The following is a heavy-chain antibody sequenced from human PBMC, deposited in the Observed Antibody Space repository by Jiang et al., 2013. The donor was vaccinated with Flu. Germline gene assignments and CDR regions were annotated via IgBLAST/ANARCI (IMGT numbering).Heavy chain of an antibody. CDR3: ARRGGFNYVYDF. V-gene: IGHV5-51*01. D-gene: IGHD5-24*01. CDR2: IFPSDSDT. J-gene: IGHJ4*02. CDR1: GYSFTKNS. Sequence: GAEVKKPGEPLKISCKASGYSFTKNSIGWVRQMPGKGPECMGIIFPSDSDTRYNPSFQGQVIISVDTSISTAYLQWSSLKASDTAIYYCARRGGFNYVYDFWGQGTLVTVSS.